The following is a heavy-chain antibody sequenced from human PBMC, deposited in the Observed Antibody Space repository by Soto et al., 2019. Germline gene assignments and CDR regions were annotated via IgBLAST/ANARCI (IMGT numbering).Heavy chain of an antibody. V-gene: IGHV4-4*07. J-gene: IGHJ4*02. D-gene: IGHD3-3*01. CDR3: ARGGQDFLSGPFDY. CDR1: DGTISGYF. Sequence: SETLSLTCTVSDGTISGYFCNWIRQPAGKGLEWIGRIDNSGNTNYNPSLKGRVTMSADTSRNQFSLKLNSVTAADTAVYYCARGGQDFLSGPFDYWGQGALVTVSS. CDR2: IDNSGNT.